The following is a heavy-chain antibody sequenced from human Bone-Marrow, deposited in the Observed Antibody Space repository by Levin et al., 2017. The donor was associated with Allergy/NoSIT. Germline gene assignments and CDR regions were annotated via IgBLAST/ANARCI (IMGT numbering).Heavy chain of an antibody. Sequence: GGSLRLSCAVSGLTVGNNYVSWVRQAPGKGLEWVSHIYSGGNTFYADSVKGRFIMSRDSSKNTLFLQLNSLTAEDTAVYYCANERGYWGQGTLVTVSS. CDR3: ANERGY. CDR1: GLTVGNNY. J-gene: IGHJ4*02. CDR2: IYSGGNT. V-gene: IGHV3-66*01.